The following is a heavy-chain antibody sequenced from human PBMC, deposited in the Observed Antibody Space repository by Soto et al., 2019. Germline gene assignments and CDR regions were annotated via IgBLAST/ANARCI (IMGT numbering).Heavy chain of an antibody. CDR2: INHSGST. J-gene: IGHJ4*02. CDR3: ARAAPRYCSGGSCYSGRDC. V-gene: IGHV4-34*01. CDR1: GGSFSGYY. D-gene: IGHD2-15*01. Sequence: QVQLQQWGAGLLKPSETLSLTCAVYGGSFSGYYWSWIRQPPGKGLEWIGEINHSGSTNYNPSLKSRATRSAGTSTNQFSLKLRSVTAADTAVYYCARAAPRYCSGGSCYSGRDCWGQGTLVTVSS.